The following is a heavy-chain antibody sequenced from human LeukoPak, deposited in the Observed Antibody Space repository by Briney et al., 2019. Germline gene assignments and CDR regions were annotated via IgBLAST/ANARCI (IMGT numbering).Heavy chain of an antibody. CDR3: ARASDPWLQLT. Sequence: GGSLRLSWAASGSTFGNYWTIWVRQAPGKGLEWVGNIKQDGSEKRYAGSVRGRFSISRDNAQTSLYLQMNSLRAEDTAVYYCARASDPWLQLTWGQGTLVTVSS. V-gene: IGHV3-7*05. J-gene: IGHJ5*02. CDR2: IKQDGSEK. D-gene: IGHD5-24*01. CDR1: GSTFGNYW.